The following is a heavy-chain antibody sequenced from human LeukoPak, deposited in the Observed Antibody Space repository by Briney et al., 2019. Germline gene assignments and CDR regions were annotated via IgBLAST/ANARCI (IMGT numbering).Heavy chain of an antibody. CDR1: GFTFSNAS. CDR2: IKSTILGGTT. V-gene: IGHV3-15*01. J-gene: IGHJ5*02. Sequence: TGGSLRLSCGTSGFTFSNASISWVRQAPGKGLEWVGLIKSTILGGTTHYAAPVKGRFTISRDDSKDTLYLQMSSLKPEDTAVYYCTTGNPWGQGTLVTVSS. CDR3: TTGNP.